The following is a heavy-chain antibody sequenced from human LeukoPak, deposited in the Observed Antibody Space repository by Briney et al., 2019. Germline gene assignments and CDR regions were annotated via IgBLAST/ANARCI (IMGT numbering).Heavy chain of an antibody. CDR3: ARRGYSGSYYYFDY. V-gene: IGHV4-39*07. CDR2: IYYTGNT. Sequence: SETLSLTCSVSGDSITGYYWGWIRQPPGKGLEWIGNIYYTGNTYYNSSLKSRVTISLDTSKNQFSLKLSSVTAADTAVYYCARRGYSGSYYYFDYWGQGTLVTVSS. CDR1: GDSITGYY. J-gene: IGHJ4*02. D-gene: IGHD1-26*01.